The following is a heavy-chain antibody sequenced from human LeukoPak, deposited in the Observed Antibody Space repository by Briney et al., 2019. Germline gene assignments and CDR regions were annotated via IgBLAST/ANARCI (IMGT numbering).Heavy chain of an antibody. J-gene: IGHJ4*02. CDR2: IKYDGYYK. V-gene: IGHV3-30*03. CDR1: GFTLPNYC. Sequence: GGSPRLSFGAPGFTLPNYCMHWVRPAPGRGPGGVALIKYDGYYKYYSDSVKGRFTISSDTSKNTLYLQMNSLRAEDTAVYYCARDLSPVVRASPMGYWGQGTPVTVSS. D-gene: IGHD3-10*01. CDR3: ARDLSPVVRASPMGY.